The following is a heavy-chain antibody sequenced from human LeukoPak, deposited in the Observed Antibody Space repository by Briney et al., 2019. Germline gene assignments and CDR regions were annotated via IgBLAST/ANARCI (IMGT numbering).Heavy chain of an antibody. CDR2: IYYTGST. V-gene: IGHV4-59*01. J-gene: IGHJ4*02. CDR3: ARGGGYEMPRVFDY. CDR1: GDSISTYY. D-gene: IGHD5-12*01. Sequence: SETLSLTCTVSGDSISTYYWSWIRQPPGKGLEWIGYIYYTGSTNYNPSLKSRVTMSVDTSKNQFSLKLRSVTAADTAVYYCARGGGYEMPRVFDYWGQGTLVTVSP.